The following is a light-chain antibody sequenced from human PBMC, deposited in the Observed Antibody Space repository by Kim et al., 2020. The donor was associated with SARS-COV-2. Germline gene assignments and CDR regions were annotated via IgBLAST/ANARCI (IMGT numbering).Light chain of an antibody. CDR3: QQYNSYPLT. CDR1: QGIANH. J-gene: IGKJ4*01. Sequence: SASIGDRVTIPCRASQGIANHLAWFQQRPGKAPKSLIYAASNLQSGVPSKFSASGSGTDFTLTIASLQPEDFATYYCQQYNSYPLTFGGGTKVDIK. V-gene: IGKV1-16*02. CDR2: AAS.